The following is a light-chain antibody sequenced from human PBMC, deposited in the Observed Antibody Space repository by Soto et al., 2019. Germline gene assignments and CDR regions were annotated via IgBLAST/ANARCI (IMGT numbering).Light chain of an antibody. CDR2: EVS. Sequence: HSVLTQPASVSGSPGQSITISCTGTSSDVGGYNYVSWSQQHPGKAPKLMISEVSNRPSGVSNRFAGSKSGNTASLTISGLQAEDEADYYCSSYTTTNTYVFGTGTKVTVL. V-gene: IGLV2-14*01. CDR3: SSYTTTNTYV. CDR1: SSDVGGYNY. J-gene: IGLJ1*01.